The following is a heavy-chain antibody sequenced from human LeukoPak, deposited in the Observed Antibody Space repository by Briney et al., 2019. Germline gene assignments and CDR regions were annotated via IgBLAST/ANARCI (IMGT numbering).Heavy chain of an antibody. J-gene: IGHJ4*02. D-gene: IGHD3-9*01. V-gene: IGHV3-23*01. CDR2: ISGSGGST. CDR3: AKGGDDILTGYYTAFDY. CDR1: GFTFSSYW. Sequence: GGSLRLSCAASGFTFSSYWMSWVRQAPGKGLEWVSAISGSGGSTYYADSVKGRFTISRDNSKNTLYLQMNSLRAEDTAVYYCAKGGDDILTGYYTAFDYWGQGTLVTVSS.